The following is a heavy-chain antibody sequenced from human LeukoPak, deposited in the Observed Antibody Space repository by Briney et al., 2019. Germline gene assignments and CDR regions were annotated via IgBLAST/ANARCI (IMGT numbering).Heavy chain of an antibody. J-gene: IGHJ3*02. Sequence: GGSLRLSCAASGFTFSNYAMTWVRQAPGKGLEWVSTLSGSGGSTYFGDSVKGRFTISRDNSKNRLYLKMNSLRAEDTGVYYCAKDQWAVAGIHDAFDIWGQGTMVTVSS. V-gene: IGHV3-23*01. CDR2: LSGSGGST. D-gene: IGHD6-19*01. CDR1: GFTFSNYA. CDR3: AKDQWAVAGIHDAFDI.